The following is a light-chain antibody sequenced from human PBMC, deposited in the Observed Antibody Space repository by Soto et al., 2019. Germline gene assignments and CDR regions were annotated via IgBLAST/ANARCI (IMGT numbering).Light chain of an antibody. Sequence: QSVLTQPPSESGTLGQTVTISCSGSSSNIANNNGVNRYQQLPGTAPKLLITNNNQRPSGVPDRFSGSKSGTSVFLAISGLQSEDEADYYCGTWDDSLRGPVFGGGTKLTVL. J-gene: IGLJ2*01. CDR2: NNN. V-gene: IGLV1-44*01. CDR3: GTWDDSLRGPV. CDR1: SSNIANNN.